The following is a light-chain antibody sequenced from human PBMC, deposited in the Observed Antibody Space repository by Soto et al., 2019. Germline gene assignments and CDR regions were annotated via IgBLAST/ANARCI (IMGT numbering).Light chain of an antibody. J-gene: IGLJ2*01. CDR2: SDN. CDR3: AAWDVSLVV. Sequence: QSVLTQPPSASGTPGQRVTFSCSGSSSNIGTNTVIWYQQLPGAAPKLLIYSDNQRPSGVPDRFSGSKSGTSASLAISGLQSEDEADYYCAAWDVSLVVFGGGTKLTVL. CDR1: SSNIGTNT. V-gene: IGLV1-44*01.